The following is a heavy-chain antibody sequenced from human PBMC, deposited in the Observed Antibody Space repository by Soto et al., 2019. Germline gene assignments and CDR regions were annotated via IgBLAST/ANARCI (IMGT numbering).Heavy chain of an antibody. D-gene: IGHD6-13*01. CDR2: ISYDGSNK. Sequence: QVQLVESGGGVVQPGRSLRLSCAASGFTFSSYAMHWVRQAPGKGLEWVAVISYDGSNKYYADSVKGRFTISRDNSKNTLYLQMNSLRAEDTAVYYCAREIAAAVTYFDYWGQGTLVTVSS. CDR1: GFTFSSYA. J-gene: IGHJ4*02. V-gene: IGHV3-30-3*01. CDR3: AREIAAAVTYFDY.